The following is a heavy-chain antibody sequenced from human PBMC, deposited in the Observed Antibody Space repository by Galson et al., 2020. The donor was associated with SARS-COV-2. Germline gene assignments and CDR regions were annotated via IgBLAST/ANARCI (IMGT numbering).Heavy chain of an antibody. J-gene: IGHJ1*01. V-gene: IGHV4-59*08. D-gene: IGHD3-16*01. CDR1: GGSISSYY. CDR2: IYYSWST. Sequence: TSETLSLTCTVSGGSISSYYCSWIRQPPRTGLEWIGNIYYSWSTNYNPTPKSRVTISVDTSTNQIDLKLSPVTAAVTAVYYCARHGAAGDRLLAEYLQRWGQGTL. CDR3: ARHGAAGDRLLAEYLQR.